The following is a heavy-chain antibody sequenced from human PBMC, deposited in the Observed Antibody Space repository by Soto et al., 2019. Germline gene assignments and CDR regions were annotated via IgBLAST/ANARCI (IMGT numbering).Heavy chain of an antibody. CDR1: GFTFSSYA. V-gene: IGHV3-23*01. J-gene: IGHJ4*02. CDR3: ARGVVVPAAIPYPFDY. D-gene: IGHD2-2*02. CDR2: ISGSGGST. Sequence: GGSLRLSCAASGFTFSSYAMSWVRQAPGKGLEWVSAISGSGGSTYYADPVKGRFTISSDNSKNTLYLQMNSLRAEDTAVYYCARGVVVPAAIPYPFDYWGQGTLVTVSS.